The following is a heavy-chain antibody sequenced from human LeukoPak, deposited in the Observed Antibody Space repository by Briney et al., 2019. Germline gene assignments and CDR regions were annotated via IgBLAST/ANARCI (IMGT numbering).Heavy chain of an antibody. D-gene: IGHD4-17*01. CDR2: IYYSGST. J-gene: IGHJ4*02. V-gene: IGHV4-39*01. CDR1: GGSISSSSYY. CDR3: ARSGDYGDSFDY. Sequence: PSETLSLTCTVSGGSISSSSYYWGWLRQPPGQGLEWIGSIYYSGSTYYNPSLKSRVTISVDTSKTQFSLKLSSVTAADTAVYYCARSGDYGDSFDYWGQGTLVTVSS.